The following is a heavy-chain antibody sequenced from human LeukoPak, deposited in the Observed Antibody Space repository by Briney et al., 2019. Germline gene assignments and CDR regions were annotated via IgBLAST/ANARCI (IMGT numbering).Heavy chain of an antibody. CDR1: GGTFSSYA. CDR2: IIAIFGTA. CDR3: ARFRSGYYYYGMDV. Sequence: WASVNVSYKASGGTFSSYAIIWVRQAPGNGLEWMGGIIAIFGTANYAQKFQGRVTITADESTSTAYMGLSSLRSEDTAVYYCARFRSGYYYYGMDVWGKGTTVTVSS. D-gene: IGHD2-15*01. V-gene: IGHV1-69*13. J-gene: IGHJ6*04.